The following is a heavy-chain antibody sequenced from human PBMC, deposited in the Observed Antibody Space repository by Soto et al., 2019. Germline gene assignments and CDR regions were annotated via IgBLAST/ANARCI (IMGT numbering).Heavy chain of an antibody. D-gene: IGHD3-16*01. CDR2: IIPIFATA. Sequence: QVQLVQSGAEVKKPGSSVKVSCKASGGTFSSYAINWVRQAPGQGLEWMGGIIPIFATADYAQKFQGRVTITADEPXGTAYLELSGLRSEDRAVYYCAQCLLGVNYYYGMDVWGQGTTVTVSS. V-gene: IGHV1-69*12. J-gene: IGHJ6*02. CDR3: AQCLLGVNYYYGMDV. CDR1: GGTFSSYA.